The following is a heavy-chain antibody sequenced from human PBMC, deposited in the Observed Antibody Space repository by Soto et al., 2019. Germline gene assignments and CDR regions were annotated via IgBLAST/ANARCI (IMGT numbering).Heavy chain of an antibody. CDR3: ARFWGITIFGVPIPDYYYYGMDV. Sequence: GGSLRLSCAASGFTFSSYSMNWVRQAPGKGLEWVSSISSSSSYIYYADSVKGRFTISRDNAKNSLYLQMNSLRDEDTAVYYCARFWGITIFGVPIPDYYYYGMDVWGQGTTVTVSS. CDR1: GFTFSSYS. V-gene: IGHV3-21*01. D-gene: IGHD3-3*01. CDR2: ISSSSSYI. J-gene: IGHJ6*02.